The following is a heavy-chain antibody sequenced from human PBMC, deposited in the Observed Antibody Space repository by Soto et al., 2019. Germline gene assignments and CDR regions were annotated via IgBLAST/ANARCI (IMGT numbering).Heavy chain of an antibody. CDR2: ISYDGSNK. V-gene: IGHV3-30-3*01. CDR3: ARVKEVPAAEYYYYYFGMDV. J-gene: IGHJ6*02. Sequence: GGSLILSWAPAGITFSSYAMHWVRQAPGKGLEGVGVISYDGSNKYYSDSVKGRFTISRDNAKNSLYLQMNSLRGEDTAVYYCARVKEVPAAEYYYYYFGMDVWGQGTTVTVSS. CDR1: GITFSSYA. D-gene: IGHD2-2*01.